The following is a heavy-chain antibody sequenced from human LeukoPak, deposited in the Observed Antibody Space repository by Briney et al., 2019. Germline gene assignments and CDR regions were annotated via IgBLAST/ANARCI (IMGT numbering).Heavy chain of an antibody. CDR2: INPSGGST. J-gene: IGHJ2*01. V-gene: IGHV1-46*01. Sequence: ASVKVSCKASGYTFTSYYMHWVRQAPGQGLEWMGIINPSGGSTSYAQKFQGRVTMTRDTSTSTVYMELSSPRSEDTAVYYCAKSGRNWYFDLWGRGTLVTVSS. CDR1: GYTFTSYY. CDR3: AKSGRNWYFDL.